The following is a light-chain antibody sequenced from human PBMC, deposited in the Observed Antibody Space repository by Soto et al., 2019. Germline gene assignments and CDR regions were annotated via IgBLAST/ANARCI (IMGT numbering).Light chain of an antibody. Sequence: QSVLTQPRSVSGSPGQSVTISCTGTSSDVGGYNYVSWYQQHPGKAPKLMIYDVSKRPSGVPDRFSGSKSGNTASLTISGLQAEDEADYYCCSYAGSYSFYVFGTGTSSPS. CDR2: DVS. V-gene: IGLV2-11*01. CDR1: SSDVGGYNY. J-gene: IGLJ1*01. CDR3: CSYAGSYSFYV.